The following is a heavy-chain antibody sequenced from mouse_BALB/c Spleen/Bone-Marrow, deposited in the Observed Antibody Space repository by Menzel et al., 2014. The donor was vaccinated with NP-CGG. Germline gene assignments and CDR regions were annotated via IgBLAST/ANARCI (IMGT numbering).Heavy chain of an antibody. J-gene: IGHJ4*01. Sequence: VQLKQSGAKLVKPGASVKLSCTASGFNIKDTYMHWVKQRPEQGLEWIGRIDPANGNTKYDPKFQGKATITADTSSNTAYLQLSSLTSEDTAAYYCARWEYYAMDYWGQGTSVTVSS. CDR1: GFNIKDTY. CDR3: ARWEYYAMDY. CDR2: IDPANGNT. D-gene: IGHD4-1*01. V-gene: IGHV14-3*02.